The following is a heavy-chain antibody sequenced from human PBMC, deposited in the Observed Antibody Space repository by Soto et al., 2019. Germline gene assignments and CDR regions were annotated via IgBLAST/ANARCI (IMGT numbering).Heavy chain of an antibody. J-gene: IGHJ5*01. CDR3: ARAKWLSVVATIANLFDS. Sequence: SETLSLTCTVSGGSISSYYWSWIRQPPGKGLEWIGYIYYSGSTNYNPSLKGRVTISVDTSKNQFSLKLSSATAADTAVYYCARAKWLSVVATIANLFDSCGQGSLVTVYS. CDR2: IYYSGST. V-gene: IGHV4-59*01. CDR1: GGSISSYY. D-gene: IGHD5-12*01.